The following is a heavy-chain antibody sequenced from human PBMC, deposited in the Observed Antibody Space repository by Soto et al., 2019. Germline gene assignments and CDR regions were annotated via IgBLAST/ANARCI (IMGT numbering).Heavy chain of an antibody. V-gene: IGHV3-11*01. Sequence: QVQLVESGGGLVKPGGSLRLSCAASGFTFSDYDMSWIRQTPGKGLEWVSYISRSGVTEHYEDFVKGRFTISRDNAKTSLYLPMNSRRAEDTAVYYCARRSEEVDFWGQGPLVTASS. CDR3: ARRSEEVDF. CDR1: GFTFSDYD. J-gene: IGHJ4*02. CDR2: ISRSGVTE.